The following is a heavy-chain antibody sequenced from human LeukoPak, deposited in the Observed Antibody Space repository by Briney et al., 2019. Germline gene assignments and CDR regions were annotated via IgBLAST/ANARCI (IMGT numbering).Heavy chain of an antibody. J-gene: IGHJ4*02. CDR3: ARDQVARDIVVVLDATGTIDY. Sequence: ASVKVSCKASGYTFTGYCLHWVRQAPGQGLEWMGWINPNSGDTTYAQKFQGRVTMTRDTSISAAYMELSSLRSDDTAVYYCARDQVARDIVVVLDATGTIDYWGQGTLVTVSS. D-gene: IGHD2-15*01. CDR2: INPNSGDT. CDR1: GYTFTGYC. V-gene: IGHV1-2*02.